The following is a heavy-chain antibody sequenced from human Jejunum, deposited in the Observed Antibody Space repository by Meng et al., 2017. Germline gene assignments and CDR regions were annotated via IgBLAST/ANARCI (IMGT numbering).Heavy chain of an antibody. V-gene: IGHV3-11*01. Sequence: QWQLVEPGGGLVNPGGSLRLSCAASGFTFSDDYMSWIRQAPGKGLEWVSYMSSSGSVRYYADSAKGRFTISRDNAKNLLYLQMNSLRAEDTAVYYCARTQGGRRLVDYWGQGTLVTVSS. D-gene: IGHD6-25*01. CDR1: GFTFSDDY. CDR2: MSSSGSVR. J-gene: IGHJ4*02. CDR3: ARTQGGRRLVDY.